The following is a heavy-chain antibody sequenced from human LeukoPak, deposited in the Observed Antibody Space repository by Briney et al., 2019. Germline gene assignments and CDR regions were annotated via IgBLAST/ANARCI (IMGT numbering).Heavy chain of an antibody. CDR3: ARDKGGVGAREQPDAFDI. D-gene: IGHD1-26*01. J-gene: IGHJ3*02. Sequence: PGGSLRLSCAASGFTFSSYSMNWVRQAPGKGLEWVSYISSSSSTIYYADSVKGRFTISRDNAKNSLYLQMNSLRAEDTAVYYCARDKGGVGAREQPDAFDIWGQGTMVTVSS. CDR1: GFTFSSYS. CDR2: ISSSSSTI. V-gene: IGHV3-48*01.